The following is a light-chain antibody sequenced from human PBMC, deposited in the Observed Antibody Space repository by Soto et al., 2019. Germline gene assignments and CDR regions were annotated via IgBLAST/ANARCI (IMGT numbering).Light chain of an antibody. CDR3: ISYTGSSTSYV. CDR2: GVS. V-gene: IGLV2-14*01. CDR1: RSDIGSYNY. J-gene: IGLJ1*01. Sequence: LTQPASVSGSPGQSITISCSGTRSDIGSYNYVAWYQQFPGKTPKILIYGVSNRPSGVSSRFSGSKSGNTASLTISGLQAEDEADYYCISYTGSSTSYVFGSGTKVTVL.